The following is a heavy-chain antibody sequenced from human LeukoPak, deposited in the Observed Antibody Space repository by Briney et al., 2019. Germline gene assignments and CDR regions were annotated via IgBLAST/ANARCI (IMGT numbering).Heavy chain of an antibody. D-gene: IGHD4-17*01. V-gene: IGHV1-69*13. CDR3: ARGHYGDYVFYAFDI. CDR1: GGTFSSYA. CDR2: IIPIFGTA. J-gene: IGHJ3*02. Sequence: SVKVSCKASGGTFSSYAISWVRQAPGQGLECMGGIIPIFGTANYAQKFQGRVTITADESTSTAYMELSSLRSEDTAVYYCARGHYGDYVFYAFDIWGQGTMVTVSS.